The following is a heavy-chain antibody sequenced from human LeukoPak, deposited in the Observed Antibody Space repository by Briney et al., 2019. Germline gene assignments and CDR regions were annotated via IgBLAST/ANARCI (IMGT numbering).Heavy chain of an antibody. D-gene: IGHD6-6*01. J-gene: IGHJ5*02. CDR3: ARGPDSSSSNWFDP. CDR1: GGSISSGGYY. CDR2: IYYSGST. V-gene: IGHV4-31*03. Sequence: PSQTLSLTCTVSGGSISSGGYYCSWIRQHPGKGLEWIGYIYYSGSTYYHPSLKSRVTISVDTSKNQFSLKLSSVTAADTAVYYCARGPDSSSSNWFDPWGQGTLVTVSS.